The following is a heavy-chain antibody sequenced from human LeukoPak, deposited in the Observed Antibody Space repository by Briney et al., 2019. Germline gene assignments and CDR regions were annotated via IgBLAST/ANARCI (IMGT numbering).Heavy chain of an antibody. CDR3: AKWAISYYFDY. J-gene: IGHJ4*02. CDR1: GFAFSSYG. CDR2: ISYDGSNK. Sequence: GGSLRLSCAASGFAFSSYGMHWVRQAPGKGLEWAAVISYDGSNKYYADSVKGRFTISRDNSKNTLYLQMNSLRAEDTAVYYCAKWAISYYFDYWGQGTLVTVSS. V-gene: IGHV3-30*18. D-gene: IGHD1-26*01.